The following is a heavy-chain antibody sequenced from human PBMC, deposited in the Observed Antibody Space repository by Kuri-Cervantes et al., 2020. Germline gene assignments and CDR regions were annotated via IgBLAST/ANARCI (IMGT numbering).Heavy chain of an antibody. J-gene: IGHJ6*02. CDR1: GYSISSGYY. CDR3: ARELSYYDILTGYSYYYGMDV. Sequence: SETLSLTCAVSGYSISSGYYWGWIRQPPGKGLEWIGYIYYSGSTNYNPSLKSRVTISVDTSKNQFSLKLSSVTAADTAVYYCARELSYYDILTGYSYYYGMDVWGQGTTVTVSS. CDR2: IYYSGST. D-gene: IGHD3-9*01. V-gene: IGHV4-61*01.